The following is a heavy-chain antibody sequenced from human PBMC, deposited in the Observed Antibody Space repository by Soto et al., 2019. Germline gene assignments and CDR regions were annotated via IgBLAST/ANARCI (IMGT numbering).Heavy chain of an antibody. CDR1: GDTFSNYV. CDR2: FAPISGSP. Sequence: QVRLVQSGAEVRKPGSSVRVSCESSGDTFSNYVMSWVRQAPGQGLEWMGGFAPISGSPDYSENFQGRITITADTSTSTSYMELSSLTSDDTAVYYCARIGVGYRRWGQGTLVTVSS. V-gene: IGHV1-69*06. J-gene: IGHJ3*01. D-gene: IGHD5-12*01. CDR3: ARIGVGYRR.